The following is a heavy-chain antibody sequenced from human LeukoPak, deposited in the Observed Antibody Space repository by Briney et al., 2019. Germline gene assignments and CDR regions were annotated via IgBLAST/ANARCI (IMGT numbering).Heavy chain of an antibody. CDR3: ANRGSGGTYYFDY. J-gene: IGHJ4*02. Sequence: GGSLRLSCAASGFTFSNYAMSWVRQAPGKGLEWVSVISISGGSTYYADSVKGRFTISRDNSKNTLYLQMNSLRAEDTAVYYCANRGSGGTYYFDYWGQGTLVAVSS. D-gene: IGHD2-15*01. V-gene: IGHV3-23*01. CDR2: ISISGGST. CDR1: GFTFSNYA.